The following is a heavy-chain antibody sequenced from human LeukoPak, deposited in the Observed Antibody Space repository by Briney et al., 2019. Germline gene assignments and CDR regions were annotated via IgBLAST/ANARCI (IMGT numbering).Heavy chain of an antibody. V-gene: IGHV4-34*01. D-gene: IGHD2-15*01. Sequence: SETLSLTCTVSGGSISSYYWSWIRQPPGKGLEWIGEINHSGSTNYNPSLKSRVTISVDTSKNQFSLKLSSVAAADTAVYYCARVEVVVVAANYYFDYWGQGTLVTVSS. CDR3: ARVEVVVVAANYYFDY. J-gene: IGHJ4*02. CDR2: INHSGST. CDR1: GGSISSYY.